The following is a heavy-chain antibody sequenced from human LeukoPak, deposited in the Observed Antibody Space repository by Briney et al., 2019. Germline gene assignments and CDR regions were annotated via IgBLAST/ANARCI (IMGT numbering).Heavy chain of an antibody. Sequence: PSETLSLTCAVYGGYFSGYYWSWIRQPPGKGLEWIGEINHSGSTNYNPSLKSRVTISVDTSKNQFSLKLSSVTAADTVFFFKQKTAYEILTRYYFDYWGQGTLVTVSS. CDR1: GGYFSGYY. V-gene: IGHV4-34*01. J-gene: IGHJ4*02. CDR3: QKTAYEILTRYYFDY. CDR2: INHSGST. D-gene: IGHD3-9*01.